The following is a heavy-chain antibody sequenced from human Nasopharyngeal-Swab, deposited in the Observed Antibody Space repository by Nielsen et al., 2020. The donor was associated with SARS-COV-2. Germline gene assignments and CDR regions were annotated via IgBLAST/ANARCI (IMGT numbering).Heavy chain of an antibody. Sequence: ASVKVSCKASGYTFTGYYMHWVRQAPGQGLEWMGWINTNSGGTNYAQKFQGRVTMTRDTSISTAYMELSRLRSDDTAVYYCARDDLTAYDAFDIWGKGTMVTVSS. CDR3: ARDDLTAYDAFDI. V-gene: IGHV1-2*02. D-gene: IGHD7-27*01. J-gene: IGHJ3*02. CDR2: INTNSGGT. CDR1: GYTFTGYY.